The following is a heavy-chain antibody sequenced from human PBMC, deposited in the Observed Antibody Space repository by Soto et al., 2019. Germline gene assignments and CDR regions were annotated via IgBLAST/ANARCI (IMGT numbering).Heavy chain of an antibody. CDR1: GYTFTSYA. V-gene: IGHV1-3*01. CDR2: INAGNGNT. Sequence: ASVKVSCKASGYTFTSYAMHWVRQAPGQRLEWMGWINAGNGNTKYSQKFQGRVTITRDTSASTAYMELSSLRSEDTAVYYCARGRSGSPRWFDPWGQGTLVTVSS. D-gene: IGHD1-26*01. J-gene: IGHJ5*02. CDR3: ARGRSGSPRWFDP.